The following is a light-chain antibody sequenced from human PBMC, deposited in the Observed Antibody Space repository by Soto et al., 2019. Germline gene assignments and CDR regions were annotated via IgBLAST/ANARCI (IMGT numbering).Light chain of an antibody. CDR2: DAS. Sequence: EIVLTQSPGTLSLSPGERVTLSCRASQIVSDNYLAWYQQQPGQAPRLLIYDASTRATGIPDRFSGSGSGTDFTLTISRLEPEYFVVYYCQQYGSSLWTFVQGTKVDI. CDR3: QQYGSSLWT. V-gene: IGKV3-20*01. J-gene: IGKJ1*01. CDR1: QIVSDNY.